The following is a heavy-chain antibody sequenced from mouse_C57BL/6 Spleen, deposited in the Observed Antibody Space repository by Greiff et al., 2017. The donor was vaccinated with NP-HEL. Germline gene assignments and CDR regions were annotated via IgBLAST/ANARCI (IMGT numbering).Heavy chain of an antibody. J-gene: IGHJ4*01. CDR1: GFTFSDYG. V-gene: IGHV5-17*01. CDR3: ARGCDVNYDYYAMDY. D-gene: IGHD1-1*01. Sequence: VQLKESGGGLVKPGGSLKLSCAASGFTFSDYGMHWVRQAPEKGLEWVAYISSGSSNIYYADTVKGRFTISRDNAKNTLFLQMTSLRSEDTAMYYCARGCDVNYDYYAMDYWGQGTSVTVSS. CDR2: ISSGSSNI.